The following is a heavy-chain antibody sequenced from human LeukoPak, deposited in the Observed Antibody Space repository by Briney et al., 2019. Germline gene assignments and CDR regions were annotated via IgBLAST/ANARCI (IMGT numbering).Heavy chain of an antibody. Sequence: SETLSLTCAVSGDSISTTDYYWGWIRQPPGKGLEWIGIIYYSGITHYNPSLKSRVTILVDTSKNQFSLKLSSVTDADTAVYYCARVRRSLNWFDSWGQGTLVTVSS. D-gene: IGHD3-3*01. CDR2: IYYSGIT. V-gene: IGHV4-39*01. CDR1: GDSISTTDYY. CDR3: ARVRRSLNWFDS. J-gene: IGHJ5*01.